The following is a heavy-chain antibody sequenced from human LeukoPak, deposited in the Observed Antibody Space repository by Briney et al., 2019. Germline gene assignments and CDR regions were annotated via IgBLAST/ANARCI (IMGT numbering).Heavy chain of an antibody. J-gene: IGHJ4*02. V-gene: IGHV3-30*03. CDR3: AREGYYGSGSPPSLYFDY. Sequence: GGSLRLSCAASGFTFSNYGTHWVRQAPGKGLEWVAVTSSDLNVKLYADSVKGRFTISRDNSRSTLYLQMNSLRPEDTAIYYCAREGYYGSGSPPSLYFDYWGQGTLVTVSS. D-gene: IGHD3-10*01. CDR2: TSSDLNVK. CDR1: GFTFSNYG.